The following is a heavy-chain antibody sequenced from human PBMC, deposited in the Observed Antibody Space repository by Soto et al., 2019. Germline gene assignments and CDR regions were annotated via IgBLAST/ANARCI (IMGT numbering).Heavy chain of an antibody. Sequence: GGSLRLSCAASGFTFSSYAMHWVRQAPGKGLEWVAVISYDGSNKYYADSVKGRFTISRDNSKNTLYLQMNSLRAEDTAVYYCARGYSSSATHHKFYYYYYYGMDVWGQGTTVTVSS. D-gene: IGHD6-6*01. CDR3: ARGYSSSATHHKFYYYYYYGMDV. J-gene: IGHJ6*02. V-gene: IGHV3-30-3*01. CDR1: GFTFSSYA. CDR2: ISYDGSNK.